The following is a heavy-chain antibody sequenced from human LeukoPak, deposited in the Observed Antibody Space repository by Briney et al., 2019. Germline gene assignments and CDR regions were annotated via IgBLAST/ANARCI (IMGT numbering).Heavy chain of an antibody. CDR3: ARGSPYYDILTGYYTYYYYYYMDV. CDR2: INWNGGST. CDR1: GFTFDDYG. Sequence: GGSLRLSCAASGFTFDDYGMSWVRQAPGKGLEWVSGINWNGGSTGYADSVKGRFTISRDNAKNSLYLQMNSLRAEDTALYYCARGSPYYDILTGYYTYYYYYYMDVWGKGTTVTVSS. V-gene: IGHV3-20*04. D-gene: IGHD3-9*01. J-gene: IGHJ6*03.